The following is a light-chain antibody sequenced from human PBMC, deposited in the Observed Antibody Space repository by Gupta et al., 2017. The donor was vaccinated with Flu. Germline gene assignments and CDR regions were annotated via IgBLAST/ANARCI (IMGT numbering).Light chain of an antibody. V-gene: IGLV1-44*01. J-gene: IGLJ3*02. CDR2: SNI. CDR3: ASWDDHLSRQV. Sequence: SVLPQPLSATATPGQRVTISCSGSVSNVGSNTVNWYQHLPGAAPQALIFSNILRPSGVPERFSGSKSGTSASLAISGLQPEDEGDYYCASWDDHLSRQVFGGGTRLTVL. CDR1: VSNVGSNT.